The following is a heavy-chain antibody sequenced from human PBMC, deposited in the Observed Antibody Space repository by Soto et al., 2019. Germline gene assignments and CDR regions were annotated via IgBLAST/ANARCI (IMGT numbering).Heavy chain of an antibody. CDR1: GYTFTSYG. CDR3: ASNYDILTGYSGDAFDI. D-gene: IGHD3-9*01. CDR2: ISAYNGNT. V-gene: IGHV1-18*01. Sequence: ASVKVSCKASGYTFTSYGISWVRQAPGQGLEWMGWISAYNGNTNYAQKLQGRVTMTTDTSTSTAYMELRSLRSDDTAVYYCASNYDILTGYSGDAFDIWGQGTMVTVSS. J-gene: IGHJ3*02.